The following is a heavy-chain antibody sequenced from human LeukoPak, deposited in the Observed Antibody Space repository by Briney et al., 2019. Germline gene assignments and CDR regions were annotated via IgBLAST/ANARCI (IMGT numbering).Heavy chain of an antibody. CDR2: VYYSGST. Sequence: SETLSLTCVVSGGSVSGYYWGWIRQPPGRGLEWVGYVYYSGSTNYNPSFKSRITISVDTSRNQFSLQLSSVTAADTAVYYCARDRDYGDYNTQDLFVYWGQGTLVTVSS. CDR3: ARDRDYGDYNTQDLFVY. D-gene: IGHD4-17*01. J-gene: IGHJ4*02. CDR1: GGSVSGYY. V-gene: IGHV4-59*02.